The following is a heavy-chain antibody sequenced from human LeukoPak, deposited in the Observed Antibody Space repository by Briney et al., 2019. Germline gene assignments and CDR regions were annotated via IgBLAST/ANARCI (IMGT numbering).Heavy chain of an antibody. CDR3: AREGGDASGTYYKTVDY. J-gene: IGHJ4*02. Sequence: AASVKVSCKASGYTFTGYYIHWVRQAPGQGLEWMGWINPNSGDTRNAQKFLGRVTKTSDTSITTAYMELSRLTSDDTALYYCAREGGDASGTYYKTVDYWGQGTLVTVSS. CDR1: GYTFTGYY. CDR2: INPNSGDT. V-gene: IGHV1-2*02. D-gene: IGHD3-10*01.